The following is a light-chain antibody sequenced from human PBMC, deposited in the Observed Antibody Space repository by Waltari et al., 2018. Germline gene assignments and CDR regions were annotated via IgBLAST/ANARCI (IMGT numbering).Light chain of an antibody. J-gene: IGLJ3*02. CDR1: SGHRTNV. V-gene: IGLV4-69*01. CDR2: VNSDGSH. Sequence: QLVLTQSPSASASLGASVKLTCTLSSGHRTNVIAWLPKRPEKGPRFVMKVNSDGSHSKGDEIPDRFSGSSSGAERYLTISSLQSEDEADYYCQTGGHGTWVFGGGTKLTVL. CDR3: QTGGHGTWV.